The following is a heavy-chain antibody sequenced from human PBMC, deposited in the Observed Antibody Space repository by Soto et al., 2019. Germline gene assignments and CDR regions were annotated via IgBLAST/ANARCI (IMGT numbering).Heavy chain of an antibody. V-gene: IGHV4-59*01. D-gene: IGHD2-15*01. CDR1: GGSISSYY. CDR2: IYYSGST. J-gene: IGHJ4*02. CDR3: ARATQTVVAATFDY. Sequence: LSLTFTVSGGSISSYYWSWIRQPPGKGLEWIGYIYYSGSTNYNPSLKSRVTISVDTSKNQFSLKLSSVTAADTAVYYCARATQTVVAATFDYWGQGTLVTVSS.